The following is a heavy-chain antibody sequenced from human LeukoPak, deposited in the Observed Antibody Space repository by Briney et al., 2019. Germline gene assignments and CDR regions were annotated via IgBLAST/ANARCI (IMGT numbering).Heavy chain of an antibody. CDR2: IYYSGST. V-gene: IGHV4-59*01. J-gene: IGHJ5*02. CDR3: ARDRWFDP. Sequence: SESLCLTCSVSGGSISTYYWSWIRQPPGKGLEWVGYIYYSGSTNYNPSLKSRVTISVDTSRNKFSLKLNSVNAADTAIYYCARDRWFDPWGQGTLVTVSS. CDR1: GGSISTYY.